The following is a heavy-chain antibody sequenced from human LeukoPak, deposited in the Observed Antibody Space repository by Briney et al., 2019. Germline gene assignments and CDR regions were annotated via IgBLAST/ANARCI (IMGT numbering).Heavy chain of an antibody. CDR3: AREVATINGFDY. V-gene: IGHV4-31*03. J-gene: IGHJ4*02. CDR2: IYYSGST. Sequence: SETLSLTCTVSGGSISSGGYYWSWIRQHPGKGLEWIGYIYYSGSTYYNPSLKSRVTISVDTSKNQFSLKLSSVAAADTAVYYCAREVATINGFDYWGQGTLVTVPS. D-gene: IGHD5-12*01. CDR1: GGSISSGGYY.